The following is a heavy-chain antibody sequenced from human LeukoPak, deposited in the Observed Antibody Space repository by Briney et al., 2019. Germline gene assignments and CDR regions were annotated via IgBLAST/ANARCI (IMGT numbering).Heavy chain of an antibody. CDR1: GGSISSYY. V-gene: IGHV4-59*10. CDR3: ARLPGGDSSSVVAFDI. CDR2: IYTSGST. J-gene: IGHJ3*02. D-gene: IGHD2-21*02. Sequence: PSETLSLTCAVSGGSISSYYWSWIRQPAGKGLEWIGRIYTSGSTNYSPSLKSRVTMSLDTSKNQFSLKLSSVTAADTAVYYCARLPGGDSSSVVAFDIWGQGTMVTVSS.